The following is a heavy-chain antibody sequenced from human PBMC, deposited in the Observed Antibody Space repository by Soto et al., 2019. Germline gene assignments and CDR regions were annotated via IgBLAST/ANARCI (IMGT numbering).Heavy chain of an antibody. V-gene: IGHV1-69*01. Sequence: VQLVQSGAEVKKPGPSVKVSCRASEGTFSSYAISGWRQAPGQGLEWMGGIIPIFGTANYAQKFQGRVTITADESTSTAYMELSSLRSEDTAVYYCARGLSGAFDIWGQGTMVTVSS. CDR3: ARGLSGAFDI. J-gene: IGHJ3*02. CDR1: EGTFSSYA. D-gene: IGHD2-15*01. CDR2: IIPIFGTA.